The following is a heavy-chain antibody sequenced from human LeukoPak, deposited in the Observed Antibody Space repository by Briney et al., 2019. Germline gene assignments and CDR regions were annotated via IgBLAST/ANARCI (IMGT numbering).Heavy chain of an antibody. V-gene: IGHV1-8*02. CDR1: GYTFTSYD. Sequence: GASVKVSCKASGYTFTSYDINWVRQATGQGLEWMGWMNPNSGNTGYAQKFQGRVTMTRNTSISTAYMELSSLRSEDTAVYYCARESYYGSGSSTHLYYYYYMDVWGKGTTVTISS. D-gene: IGHD3-10*01. CDR2: MNPNSGNT. J-gene: IGHJ6*03. CDR3: ARESYYGSGSSTHLYYYYYMDV.